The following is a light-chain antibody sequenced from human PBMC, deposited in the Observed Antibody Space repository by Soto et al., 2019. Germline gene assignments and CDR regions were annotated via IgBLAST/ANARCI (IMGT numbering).Light chain of an antibody. CDR2: EVS. Sequence: QSVLTQPASVSGSPGQSITISCPGTSSDVGGYNYVCWYQHHPGKAPKLIISEVSNRPSGVSDRFSGSKSGNTASLTIPGLQPEDEADYYCTSFTSSTTYVFGTGTKVTVL. J-gene: IGLJ1*01. CDR3: TSFTSSTTYV. CDR1: SSDVGGYNY. V-gene: IGLV2-14*01.